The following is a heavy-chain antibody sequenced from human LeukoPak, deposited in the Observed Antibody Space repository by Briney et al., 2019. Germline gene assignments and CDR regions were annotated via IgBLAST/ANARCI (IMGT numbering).Heavy chain of an antibody. CDR2: INHSGST. CDR1: GGSFSGYY. Sequence: PSGTLSLTCAVYGGSFSGYYWSWIRQPPGKGLEWIGEINHSGSTNYNPSLKSRVTISVDTSKNQFSLKLSSVTAADTAVYYCARGRHFDLWGRGTLVTVSS. CDR3: ARGRHFDL. V-gene: IGHV4-34*01. J-gene: IGHJ2*01.